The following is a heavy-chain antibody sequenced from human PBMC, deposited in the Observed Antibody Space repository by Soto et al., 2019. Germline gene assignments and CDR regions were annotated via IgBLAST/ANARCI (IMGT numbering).Heavy chain of an antibody. D-gene: IGHD2-8*01. J-gene: IGHJ5*02. CDR2: VRGNSYGA. CDR1: GFMFENYA. V-gene: IGHV3-23*01. CDR3: AKGKSENGVDWLDP. Sequence: ASVKVSCAASGFMFENYAMIWVRQAPGKGLEWVATVRGNSYGAYYADSVRGRFIISRDNSKNTMSLQLNSLRDDDTAIYYCAKGKSENGVDWLDPWGPGTLVTVSS.